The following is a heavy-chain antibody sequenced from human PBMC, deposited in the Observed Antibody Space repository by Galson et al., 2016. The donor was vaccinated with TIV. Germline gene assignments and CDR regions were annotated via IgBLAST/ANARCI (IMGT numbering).Heavy chain of an antibody. D-gene: IGHD2-21*01. CDR2: IDWDGGN. CDR1: GFSLSTSGVR. Sequence: ALVKPTQTLTLTCTLSGFSLSTSGVRVSWIRQPPGKALEWLARIDWDGGNFYSTSLKTRLTISKDTSKTQVVLTMTNMDPVDTALYYCARTPLMLWGAFDIWGQGTMVTVSS. V-gene: IGHV2-70*04. J-gene: IGHJ3*02. CDR3: ARTPLMLWGAFDI.